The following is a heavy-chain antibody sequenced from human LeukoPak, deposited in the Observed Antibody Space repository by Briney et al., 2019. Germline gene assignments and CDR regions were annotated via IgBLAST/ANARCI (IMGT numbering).Heavy chain of an antibody. J-gene: IGHJ4*02. D-gene: IGHD3-22*01. CDR2: ISAYNGNT. Sequence: ASVKVSCKASGYTFTSYDINWVRQAPGQGLEWMGWISAYNGNTNYAQKLQGRVTMTTDTSTSTAYMELRSLRSDDTAVYYCARPFSSGYSIHFDYWGQGTLVTVSS. V-gene: IGHV1-18*01. CDR3: ARPFSSGYSIHFDY. CDR1: GYTFTSYD.